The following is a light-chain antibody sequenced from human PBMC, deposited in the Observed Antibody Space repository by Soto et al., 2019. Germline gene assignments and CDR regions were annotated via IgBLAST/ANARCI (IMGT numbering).Light chain of an antibody. CDR3: NSYTSTGTWV. CDR2: EVS. J-gene: IGLJ3*02. CDR1: SSDVGGSNY. Sequence: QSVLTQPASVSGSPGQSITISCSGTSSDVGGSNYVSWYQQYPGKVPKVIIYEVSNRPSGVSNRFSGSKSDNTASLTISGLQAEDEADYYCNSYTSTGTWVFGGGTKLTV. V-gene: IGLV2-14*01.